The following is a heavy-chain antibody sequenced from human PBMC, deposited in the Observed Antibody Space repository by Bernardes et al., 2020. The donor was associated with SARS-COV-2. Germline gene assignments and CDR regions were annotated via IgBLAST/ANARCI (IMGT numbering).Heavy chain of an antibody. CDR1: GFRLKSYW. D-gene: IGHD3-9*01. J-gene: IGHJ3*01. V-gene: IGHV3-7*01. CDR2: IKGDGSQR. Sequence: GGSLRLSCAASGFRLKSYWMSWVRQTPGKGLEWVANIKGDGSQRSSADSLGGRFIISRDNDKNLLYLQMDSLRAEDTAVYYCARDVGGTDWRFGFDVWGPGTTVHVSS. CDR3: ARDVGGTDWRFGFDV.